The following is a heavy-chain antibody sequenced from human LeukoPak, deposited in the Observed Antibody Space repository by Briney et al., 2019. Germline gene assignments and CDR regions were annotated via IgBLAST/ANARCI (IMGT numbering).Heavy chain of an antibody. CDR3: ARILRGSSSGGRLYYCYYYMDV. Sequence: GASVKVSCKASGYTFTGYYMHWVRQAPGQGLEWMGWINPNSGGTNYAQKFQGRVTMTRDTSISTAYMELSRLRSDDTAVYYCARILRGSSSGGRLYYCYYYMDVWGKGTTVTVSS. D-gene: IGHD6-6*01. J-gene: IGHJ6*03. CDR2: INPNSGGT. V-gene: IGHV1-2*02. CDR1: GYTFTGYY.